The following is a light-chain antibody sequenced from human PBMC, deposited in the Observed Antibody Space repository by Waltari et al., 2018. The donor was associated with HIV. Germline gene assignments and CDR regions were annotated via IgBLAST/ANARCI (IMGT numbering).Light chain of an antibody. CDR2: DAS. J-gene: IGKJ2*01. CDR1: QDISNY. Sequence: DIQMTQSPSSLSASVGDRVTITCQASQDISNYLNWYQQKPGKAPKLLIYDASNLETGVPSRFSGSGSGTDFTFTISSLQPEYIATYYCQQYDNSMYTFGQGTKLEIK. V-gene: IGKV1-33*01. CDR3: QQYDNSMYT.